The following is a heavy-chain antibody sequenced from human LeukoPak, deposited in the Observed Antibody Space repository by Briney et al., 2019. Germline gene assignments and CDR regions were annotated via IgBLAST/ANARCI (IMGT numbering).Heavy chain of an antibody. CDR2: INHSGGT. J-gene: IGHJ3*02. CDR1: GFTFNTYS. CDR3: ARGCSGGSCYGAFDI. Sequence: GSLRLSCAASGFTFNTYSMNWIRQPPGKGLEWIGEINHSGGTNYNPSLKSRVTISVDTSKNQFSLKLSSVTAADTAVYYCARGCSGGSCYGAFDIWGQGTMVTVSS. D-gene: IGHD2-15*01. V-gene: IGHV4-34*01.